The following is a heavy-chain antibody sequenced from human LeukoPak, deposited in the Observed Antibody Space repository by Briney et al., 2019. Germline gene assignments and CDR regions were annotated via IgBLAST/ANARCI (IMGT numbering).Heavy chain of an antibody. J-gene: IGHJ3*02. CDR1: GFTFSSYG. Sequence: GGSLRLSCAASGFTFSSYGMSWVRQAPGKGLEWVSSISSSSSYIYYADSVKGRFTISRDNAKNSLYLQMNSLRAEDTAVYYCAREVYYDFWSGYRDAFDIWGQGTMVTVSS. CDR2: ISSSSSYI. D-gene: IGHD3-3*01. CDR3: AREVYYDFWSGYRDAFDI. V-gene: IGHV3-21*01.